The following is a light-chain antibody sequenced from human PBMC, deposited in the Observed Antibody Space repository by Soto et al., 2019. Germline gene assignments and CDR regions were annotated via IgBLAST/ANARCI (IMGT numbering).Light chain of an antibody. CDR2: AAS. J-gene: IGKJ3*01. CDR1: QSISIGS. V-gene: IGKV3-20*01. CDR3: QQYDGEPLT. Sequence: EIWLTQSPGTLSWSPGERATLSCRGSQSISIGSLAWYQQKPGQAPRLLIYAASTRHTGIPERLNGSGYGTDFVITINRMETEDFAVYYCQQYDGEPLTFGPGTKVDIK.